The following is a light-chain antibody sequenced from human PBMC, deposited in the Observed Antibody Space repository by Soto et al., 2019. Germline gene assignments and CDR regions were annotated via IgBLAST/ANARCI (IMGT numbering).Light chain of an antibody. CDR2: GNS. J-gene: IGLJ2*01. Sequence: QSVLTQPPSVSGAPGQRVTISCTGSSSNIGAGYDVHWYQQLPGTAPKLLIYGNSNRPSGVPDRFPGSKSGTSASLAITGLQAEDEADYYCQSYDSSLSVVFGGGTKLPS. CDR3: QSYDSSLSVV. CDR1: SSNIGAGYD. V-gene: IGLV1-40*01.